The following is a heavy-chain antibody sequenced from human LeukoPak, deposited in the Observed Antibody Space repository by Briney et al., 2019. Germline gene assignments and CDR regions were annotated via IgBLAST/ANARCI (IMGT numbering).Heavy chain of an antibody. CDR1: GGSFSGYY. J-gene: IGHJ6*04. CDR2: INHRGST. D-gene: IGHD5-18*01. CDR3: ARGRMRWIQLSYYYDAMDV. Sequence: SETLSLTCAVYGGSFSGYYWSWIRQTPGQGLELIGEINHRGSTNYNPSLKSRVTILVDTSKNQFSLKLISVTAADRAVYYCARGRMRWIQLSYYYDAMDVWGKGTTVTVSS. V-gene: IGHV4-34*01.